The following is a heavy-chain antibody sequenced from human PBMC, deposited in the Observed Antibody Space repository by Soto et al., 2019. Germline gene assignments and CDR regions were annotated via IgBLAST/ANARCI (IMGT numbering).Heavy chain of an antibody. CDR3: ARDSAPGYSSSPLGDY. CDR2: IWYDGSNK. V-gene: IGHV3-33*01. D-gene: IGHD6-13*01. Sequence: QVQLVESGGGVVQPGRSLRLSCAASGFTFSSYGMHWVRQAPGKGLEWGAVIWYDGSNKYYADSVKGRFTISRDNSKNTLYLQMNSLRAEDTAVYYCARDSAPGYSSSPLGDYWGHGTLVTVSS. CDR1: GFTFSSYG. J-gene: IGHJ4*01.